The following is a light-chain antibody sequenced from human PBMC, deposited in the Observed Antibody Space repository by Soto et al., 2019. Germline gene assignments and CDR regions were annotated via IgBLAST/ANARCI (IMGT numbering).Light chain of an antibody. CDR3: SSDTSSSTYV. CDR1: SRDVGGYDF. J-gene: IGLJ1*01. V-gene: IGLV2-14*03. Sequence: QSVLTQPASVSGSAGQSITISCTGTSRDVGGYDFVSWYQQHPGKAPKLIIYEVTHRPSGVSNRFSGSKSGNTASLTISGLQAEDEADYYCSSDTSSSTYVFGTGTKVTVL. CDR2: EVT.